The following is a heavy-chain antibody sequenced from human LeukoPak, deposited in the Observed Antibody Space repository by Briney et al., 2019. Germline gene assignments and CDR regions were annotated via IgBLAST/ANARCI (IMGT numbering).Heavy chain of an antibody. J-gene: IGHJ4*02. CDR3: GKTTVGYSSGQKPAWPVDY. V-gene: IGHV3-23*01. Sequence: PGGSLRLSCEASGFPFGSHAMYWVRQAPGKGLEWVAGIFGSGGSPHYADPVKGRFTIFRDNSRNTVYLQINSLRAEDTAVYYCGKTTVGYSSGQKPAWPVDYWGQGTLVTVSS. CDR2: IFGSGGSP. CDR1: GFPFGSHA. D-gene: IGHD5-18*01.